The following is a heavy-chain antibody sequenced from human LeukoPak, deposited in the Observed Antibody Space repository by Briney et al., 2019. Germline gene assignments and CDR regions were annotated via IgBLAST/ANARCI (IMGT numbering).Heavy chain of an antibody. Sequence: GGCLRLSCAASGFTFSSYVMSWVRQAPGKGLEWVSVIYSGGSTYYADSVKGRFTISRDNSKNTLYLQMNSLRAEDTAVYYCARDRVAVAGNYYYYGMDVWGQGTTVTVSS. V-gene: IGHV3-66*01. CDR1: GFTFSSYV. CDR2: IYSGGST. CDR3: ARDRVAVAGNYYYYGMDV. J-gene: IGHJ6*02. D-gene: IGHD6-19*01.